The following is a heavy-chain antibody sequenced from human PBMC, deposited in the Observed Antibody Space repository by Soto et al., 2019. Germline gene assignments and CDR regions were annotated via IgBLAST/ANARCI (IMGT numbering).Heavy chain of an antibody. Sequence: PSETLSLTCTVSGGSISSYYWSWIRQPPGKGLEWIGYIYYSGSTNYNPSLKSRVTISVDTSKNQFSLKLSSVTAADTAVYFCARDNWFGITGIIPSGLDPWGQGTLVTVSS. V-gene: IGHV4-59*01. CDR3: ARDNWFGITGIIPSGLDP. CDR2: IYYSGST. D-gene: IGHD1-20*01. CDR1: GGSISSYY. J-gene: IGHJ5*02.